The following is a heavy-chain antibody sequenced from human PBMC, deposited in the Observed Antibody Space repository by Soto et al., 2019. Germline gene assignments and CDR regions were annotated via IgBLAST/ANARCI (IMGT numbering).Heavy chain of an antibody. D-gene: IGHD3-9*01. CDR2: INAGNGNT. J-gene: IGHJ5*02. V-gene: IGHV1-3*01. CDR3: ARAHYDLLTGSSLNGFAP. Sequence: ASVKVSCKASGYTFTSYAMHWVRQAPGQRLEWMGWINAGNGNTKYSQKFQGRVTITRDTSASTAYMELSSLRSEDTAVFYCARAHYDLLTGSSLNGFAPWGQGTLVTVSS. CDR1: GYTFTSYA.